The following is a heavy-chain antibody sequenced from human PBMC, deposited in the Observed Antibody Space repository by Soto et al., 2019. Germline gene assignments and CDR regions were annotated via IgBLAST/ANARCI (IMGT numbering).Heavy chain of an antibody. D-gene: IGHD1-7*01. Sequence: QVQLVQSGAEVKKPGASVKVSCKASGYTFTSYGISWVRLAPGQGLEWMGWVSAYHGNTDYAQKLQGRVTLPTDTYPSTGHREVRSLGSDETAVYCCASRGSWNYVYGMGVWGEGTTVSVSS. CDR3: ASRGSWNYVYGMGV. CDR2: VSAYHGNT. J-gene: IGHJ6*04. V-gene: IGHV1-18*01. CDR1: GYTFTSYG.